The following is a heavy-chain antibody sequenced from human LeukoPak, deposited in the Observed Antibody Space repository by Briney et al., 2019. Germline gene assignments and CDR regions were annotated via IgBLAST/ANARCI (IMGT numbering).Heavy chain of an antibody. CDR1: GFTFSSYW. J-gene: IGHJ5*02. CDR2: IKQDGSEK. V-gene: IGHV3-7*01. D-gene: IGHD4-17*01. Sequence: GGSLRLSCAASGFTFSSYWMSWVRQAPGKGLEWVASIKQDGSEKYYVDSVKGRFTISRDNAKNSRYLQMNSLRAEDTALYYCARAPGEGWFDPWGQGTLVTVSS. CDR3: ARAPGEGWFDP.